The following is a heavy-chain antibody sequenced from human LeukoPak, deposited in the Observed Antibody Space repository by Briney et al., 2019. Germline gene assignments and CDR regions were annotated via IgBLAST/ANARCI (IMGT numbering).Heavy chain of an antibody. CDR2: IRYNGSNK. D-gene: IGHD3-16*02. CDR3: AKVSRGRGITFGGAIVSSDY. CDR1: GFTFSSYG. V-gene: IGHV3-30*02. J-gene: IGHJ4*02. Sequence: GGSLRLSCAASGFTFSSYGMHWVRQAPGKGLEWVAFIRYNGSNKYYADSVKGRFTISRDNSKNTLYLQMNSLRAEDTAVYYCAKVSRGRGITFGGAIVSSDYWGQGTRVTLSS.